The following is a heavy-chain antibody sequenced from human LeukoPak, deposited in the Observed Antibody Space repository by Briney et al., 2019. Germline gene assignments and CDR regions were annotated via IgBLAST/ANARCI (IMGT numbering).Heavy chain of an antibody. V-gene: IGHV4-39*01. Sequence: SETLSLTCTVSGGAISNDNFYWGWVRQPPGKGLEWVGSINYSGTTYYNPSRRSRVSISVDTSSTQFFLRLNSVTAADTAVYYCARLFDSWGQGILVTVSS. J-gene: IGHJ4*02. CDR2: INYSGTT. CDR3: ARLFDS. CDR1: GGAISNDNFY.